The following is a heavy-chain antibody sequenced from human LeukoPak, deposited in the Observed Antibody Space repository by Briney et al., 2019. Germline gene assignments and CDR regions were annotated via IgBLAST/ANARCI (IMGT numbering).Heavy chain of an antibody. CDR2: ISGSGGST. V-gene: IGHV3-23*01. J-gene: IGHJ1*01. CDR3: AMGGGMCSSTSCHL. D-gene: IGHD2-2*01. Sequence: HPGGSLRLSCAASGFTFSSYAMSWVRQAPGKGLEWVSAISGSGGSTYYADSVKGRFTISRDNSKNTLYLQMNSLRAEDTAVYYCAMGGGMCSSTSCHLWGQGTLVTVSS. CDR1: GFTFSSYA.